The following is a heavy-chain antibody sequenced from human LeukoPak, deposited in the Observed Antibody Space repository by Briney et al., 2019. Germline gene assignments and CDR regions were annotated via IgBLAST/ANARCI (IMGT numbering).Heavy chain of an antibody. Sequence: SETLSLTCTVSGGSISSYYWSWIRQPPGKGLEWIGYIYYSGSTNYNPSLKSRVTISVDTSKNQFSLKLSSVTAADTAVYYCARDHTIFGVVTLNNWFDPWGQGTLVTVSS. V-gene: IGHV4-59*12. CDR2: IYYSGST. J-gene: IGHJ5*02. D-gene: IGHD3-3*01. CDR3: ARDHTIFGVVTLNNWFDP. CDR1: GGSISSYY.